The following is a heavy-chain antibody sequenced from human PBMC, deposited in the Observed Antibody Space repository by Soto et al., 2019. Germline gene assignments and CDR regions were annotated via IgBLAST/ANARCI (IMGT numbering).Heavy chain of an antibody. CDR2: ISGSGGST. J-gene: IGHJ4*02. V-gene: IGHV3-23*01. Sequence: GGSLRLSCAASGFTFSSYAMSWVRQAPGKGLEWVAAISGSGGSTYYADSVKGRFTISRDNSKNTLYLQMNSLRAEDTAVDYSAKDPDTVTTLHYFDYWGQGTLVTVSS. CDR1: GFTFSSYA. CDR3: AKDPDTVTTLHYFDY. D-gene: IGHD4-17*01.